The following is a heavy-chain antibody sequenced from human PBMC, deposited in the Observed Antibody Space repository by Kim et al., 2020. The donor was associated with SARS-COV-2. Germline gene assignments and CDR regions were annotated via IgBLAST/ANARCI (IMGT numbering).Heavy chain of an antibody. CDR1: GGSFSGYY. J-gene: IGHJ4*02. CDR3: ARRLLWFGEPPIDY. Sequence: SETLSLTCAVYGGSFSGYYRSWIRQPPGKGLEWIGEINHSGSTNYNPSLKSRVTISVDTSKNQFSLKLSSVTAADTAVYYCARRLLWFGEPPIDYWGQGTLVTVSS. D-gene: IGHD3-10*01. V-gene: IGHV4-34*01. CDR2: INHSGST.